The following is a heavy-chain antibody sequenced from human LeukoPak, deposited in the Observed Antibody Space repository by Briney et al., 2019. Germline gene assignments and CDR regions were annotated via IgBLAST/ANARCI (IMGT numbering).Heavy chain of an antibody. J-gene: IGHJ5*02. CDR3: ARKGDPGSVDP. CDR2: IIPILGIA. D-gene: IGHD3-16*01. V-gene: IGHV1-69*04. Sequence: EASVKVSCKASGGTFSSYAISWVRQAPGQGLEWMGRIIPILGIANYAQKFQGRVTITADKSTSTAYMELSSLRSEDTAVYYCARKGDPGSVDPWGQGTLVTVSS. CDR1: GGTFSSYA.